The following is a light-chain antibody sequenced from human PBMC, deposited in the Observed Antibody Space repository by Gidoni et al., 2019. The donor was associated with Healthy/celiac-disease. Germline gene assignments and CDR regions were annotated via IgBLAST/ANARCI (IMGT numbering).Light chain of an antibody. CDR1: PSISSW. CDR2: KAS. V-gene: IGKV1-5*03. Sequence: DIQMTQSPSTLSASVGDRVTITCRASPSISSWLAWYQKKPGKAPKLLIYKASSLESGVPARFSGSGSGTEFTLTISSLQPDDFATYYCQQYNSYWTFGQGTKVEIK. J-gene: IGKJ1*01. CDR3: QQYNSYWT.